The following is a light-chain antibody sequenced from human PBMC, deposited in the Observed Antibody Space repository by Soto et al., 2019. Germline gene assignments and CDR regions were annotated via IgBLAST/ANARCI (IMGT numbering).Light chain of an antibody. CDR3: QQSLGIPYT. CDR1: QTISTY. V-gene: IGKV1-39*01. Sequence: DLQMTQSPSALSASVGDRVTITCRASQTISTYLNWYQQKPGKAPKLLIYAASTLQSGVPSRFSGCGSGTDFTLTISSLQPEDFATYYCQQSLGIPYTFGQGTRLEIK. CDR2: AAS. J-gene: IGKJ2*01.